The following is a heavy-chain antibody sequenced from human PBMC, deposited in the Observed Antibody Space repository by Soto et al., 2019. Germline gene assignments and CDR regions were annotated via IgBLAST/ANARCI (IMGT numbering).Heavy chain of an antibody. CDR1: GGSISSYY. CDR2: IYYSGST. J-gene: IGHJ4*02. CDR3: ARVRLGSGWNFDY. V-gene: IGHV4-59*01. D-gene: IGHD6-19*01. Sequence: PSETLSLTCTVSGGSISSYYWSWIRQPPGKGLEWIGYIYYSGSTNYNPSLKSRVTISVDTSKNQFSLKLSSVTAADTAVYYCARVRLGSGWNFDYWGQGTLVTVS.